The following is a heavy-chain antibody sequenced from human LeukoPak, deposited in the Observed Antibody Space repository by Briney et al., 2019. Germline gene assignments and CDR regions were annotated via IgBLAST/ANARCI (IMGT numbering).Heavy chain of an antibody. D-gene: IGHD3-22*01. CDR1: GGSFSPAH. Sequence: PSETLSLTCTFSGGSFSPAHWSWIRQPPGKGLEWIGVICDNGHTDYNPSLQSRVTISVDTSKRQFSLKLSSLAAADTAVYYCARLDYDSSGPWGQGTLVTVSS. J-gene: IGHJ5*02. V-gene: IGHV4-59*01. CDR3: ARLDYDSSGP. CDR2: ICDNGHT.